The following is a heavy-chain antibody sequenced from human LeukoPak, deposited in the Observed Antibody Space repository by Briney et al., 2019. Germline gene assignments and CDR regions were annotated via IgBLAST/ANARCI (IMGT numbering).Heavy chain of an antibody. CDR1: GGTFISYA. V-gene: IGHV1-69*05. D-gene: IGHD1-26*01. CDR2: IIPMFGTA. Sequence: SVKVSCKASGGTFISYAISWVRQAPGQGLEWMGGIIPMFGTANYAQKFQGRVTITTDESTSTAYMELSSLGSEDTAMYYCARVFARGGEISGSYYYYWGQGTLVTVSS. J-gene: IGHJ4*02. CDR3: ARVFARGGEISGSYYYY.